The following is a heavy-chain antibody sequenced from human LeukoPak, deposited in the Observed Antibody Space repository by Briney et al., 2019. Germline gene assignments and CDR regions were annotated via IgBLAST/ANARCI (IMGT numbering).Heavy chain of an antibody. Sequence: GGSLRLFCAASGFTFSSYGMHGVRQAPGKELEWVAFIRYDGSNKYYAESVKGRFTISRDNSKNTLYLQMNSLRAEDTAVYYCAFQGGIAARPLDYSGQGTLVTASS. V-gene: IGHV3-30*02. CDR1: GFTFSSYG. J-gene: IGHJ4*02. CDR2: IRYDGSNK. D-gene: IGHD6-6*01. CDR3: AFQGGIAARPLDY.